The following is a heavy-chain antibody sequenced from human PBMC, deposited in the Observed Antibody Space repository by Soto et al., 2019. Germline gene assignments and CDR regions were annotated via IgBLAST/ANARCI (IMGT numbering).Heavy chain of an antibody. J-gene: IGHJ4*02. D-gene: IGHD6-13*01. CDR2: IIPILGIA. V-gene: IGHV1-69*02. CDR1: GGTFSSYT. Sequence: QVQLVQSGAEVKKPGSSVKVSCKASGGTFSSYTISWVRQAPGQGLEWMGRIIPILGIANYAQKFQGRVTITAHKPTSTAYMELGSLRSEDTAVYYCARGRGIAAAGTRGGFGYWGQGTLVTVSS. CDR3: ARGRGIAAAGTRGGFGY.